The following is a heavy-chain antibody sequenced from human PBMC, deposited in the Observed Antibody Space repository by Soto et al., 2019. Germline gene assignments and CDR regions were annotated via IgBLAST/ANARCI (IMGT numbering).Heavy chain of an antibody. CDR3: ARAPGITGTTFDY. CDR1: GGTFSSYT. CDR2: IIPILGIA. J-gene: IGHJ4*02. Sequence: KVSCKASGGTFSSYTISWVRQAPGQGLEWMGRIIPILGIANYAQKFQGRVTITADKSTSTAYMELSSLRSEDTAVYYCARAPGITGTTFDYWGQGTLVTVSS. V-gene: IGHV1-69*02. D-gene: IGHD1-20*01.